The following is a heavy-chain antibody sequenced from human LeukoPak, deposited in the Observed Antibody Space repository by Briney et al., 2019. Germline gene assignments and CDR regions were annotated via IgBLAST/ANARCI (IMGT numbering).Heavy chain of an antibody. CDR2: IYYSGST. J-gene: IGHJ4*02. CDR1: GGSISSNSYY. V-gene: IGHV4-39*07. D-gene: IGHD1-26*01. CDR3: AKDRDSGSYSY. Sequence: SETLSLTCTVSGGSISSNSYYWGWIRQPPGKGLEWIANIYYSGSTSYNPSLRSRVTISVATSKNQFSLNLSSVTAADTAIYYCAKDRDSGSYSYWGRGTLVTVSS.